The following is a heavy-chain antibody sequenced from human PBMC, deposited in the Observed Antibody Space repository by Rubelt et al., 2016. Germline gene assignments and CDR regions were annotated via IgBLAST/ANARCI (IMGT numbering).Heavy chain of an antibody. V-gene: IGHV4-4*02. Sequence: GLVQPGGSLRLSCAASGFTFSSYAMSWVRQAPGKGLEWMGELYHSGSTNYNPSLKNRVIISVDKSKNQFSLTLNSVTAADTAVYYCCSMFDSWGQGTLVTISS. CDR2: LYHSGST. CDR3: CSMFDS. D-gene: IGHD3-3*02. J-gene: IGHJ4*02. CDR1: GFTFSSYAM.